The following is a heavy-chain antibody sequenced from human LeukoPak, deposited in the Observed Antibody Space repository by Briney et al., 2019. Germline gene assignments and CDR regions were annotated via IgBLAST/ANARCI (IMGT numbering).Heavy chain of an antibody. Sequence: GGSLRLSCAASGFTFSSYAMSWVRQAAGKGLEWVSAISDSGGSTYYADSVKGRFSISRDNSKNTLYLQMNSLRAEDTAVYYCAKVSGSSWYGGAFDIWGQGTMVTVSS. V-gene: IGHV3-23*01. J-gene: IGHJ3*02. CDR1: GFTFSSYA. D-gene: IGHD6-13*01. CDR2: ISDSGGST. CDR3: AKVSGSSWYGGAFDI.